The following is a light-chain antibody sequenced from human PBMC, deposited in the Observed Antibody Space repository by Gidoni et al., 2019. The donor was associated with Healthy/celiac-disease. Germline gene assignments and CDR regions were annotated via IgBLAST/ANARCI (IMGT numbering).Light chain of an antibody. CDR1: SSDVGGYNY. CDR2: DVG. V-gene: IGLV2-14*03. J-gene: IGLJ2*01. Sequence: QPALTQPASVSGSPGQSITISCTGTSSDVGGYNYVAWYQQHPGKAPKLMIYDVGNRPSGVSNRFSGSRSGNTASLTISGLQAEDEADYYCSSYTSSSTRVVFGGGTKLTVL. CDR3: SSYTSSSTRVV.